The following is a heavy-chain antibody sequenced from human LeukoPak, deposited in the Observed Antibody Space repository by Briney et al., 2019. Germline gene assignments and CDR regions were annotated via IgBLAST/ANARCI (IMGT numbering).Heavy chain of an antibody. V-gene: IGHV3-23*01. D-gene: IGHD2-2*01. CDR2: ISGSGGST. J-gene: IGHJ5*02. CDR3: AKGEEYQLLYWFDP. CDR1: GFTFSSYA. Sequence: GGSLRLSCAVSGFTFSSYAMSWVRQAPGKGLEWVSAISGSGGSTYYADSVKGRFTISRDNSKNTLYLQMNSLRAKDTAVYYCAKGEEYQLLYWFDPWGQGTLVTVSS.